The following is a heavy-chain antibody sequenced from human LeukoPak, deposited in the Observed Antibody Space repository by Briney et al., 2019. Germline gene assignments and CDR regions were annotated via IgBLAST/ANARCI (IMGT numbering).Heavy chain of an antibody. CDR1: GGSFSGYY. D-gene: IGHD1-1*01. Sequence: PSETLSLTCAVYGGSFSGYYWSWIRQPPGKGLEWIGEINHSGSTNYNPSLKSRVTISVDTSKNQFSLKLSSVTAADTAVYYCARDGLERPFDYWGQGTLVTVSS. CDR3: ARDGLERPFDY. V-gene: IGHV4-34*01. CDR2: INHSGST. J-gene: IGHJ4*02.